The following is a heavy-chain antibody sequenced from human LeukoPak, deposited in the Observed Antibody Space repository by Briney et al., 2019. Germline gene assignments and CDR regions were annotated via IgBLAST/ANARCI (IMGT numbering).Heavy chain of an antibody. CDR3: AKDVGLGYYDSSGYYSPDY. V-gene: IGHV1-24*01. CDR1: GYTLTELS. D-gene: IGHD3-22*01. CDR2: FDPEDGET. J-gene: IGHJ4*02. Sequence: GASVKVSCKVSGYTLTELSMHWVRQAPGKGLEWMGGFDPEDGETIYAQKFQGRVTMTEDTSTDTAYMELSSLRSEDTAVYYCAKDVGLGYYDSSGYYSPDYWGQGTLVTVSS.